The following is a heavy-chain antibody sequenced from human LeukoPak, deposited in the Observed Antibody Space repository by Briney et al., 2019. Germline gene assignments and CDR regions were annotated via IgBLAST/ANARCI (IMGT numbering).Heavy chain of an antibody. CDR3: ERGYYLSY. CDR1: GFTFSDYD. J-gene: IGHJ4*02. Sequence: PGGSLRLSCAASGFTFSDYDMSWIRQAPGKGLEWVSYISSNGSTIYYAYSVKSRFTISRDNAKNSLHLQMNSLRAEDTAVYYCERGYYLSYWGQGAMVSVSS. CDR2: ISSNGSTI. V-gene: IGHV3-11*01. D-gene: IGHD3-22*01.